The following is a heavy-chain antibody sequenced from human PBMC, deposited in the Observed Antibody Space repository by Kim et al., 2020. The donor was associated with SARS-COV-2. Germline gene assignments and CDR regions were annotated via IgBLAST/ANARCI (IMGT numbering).Heavy chain of an antibody. J-gene: IGHJ5*02. D-gene: IGHD5-12*01. Sequence: SETLSLTCTVSGGSISNYYWSWIRQPPGKGLEWIGYIYYSGSPNYNPSPKSRVTISVDTTKNQFSLKLSYVTAADTAAYYCAGQMARIHSWFDPWGQGT. CDR3: AGQMARIHSWFDP. V-gene: IGHV4-59*08. CDR1: GGSISNYY. CDR2: IYYSGSP.